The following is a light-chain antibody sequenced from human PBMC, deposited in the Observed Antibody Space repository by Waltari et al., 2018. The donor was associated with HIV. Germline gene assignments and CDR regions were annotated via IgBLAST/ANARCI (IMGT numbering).Light chain of an antibody. J-gene: IGLJ1*01. V-gene: IGLV1-44*01. CDR2: SNN. Sequence: HSVLTQPPSASGTPGQRVTLSCSGSSSTIGSNPVNWYQQLQAPAPKLLIYSNNQRPSGVPDRFSGSKSGTSASLAISGLQSEDEADYYCAAWDDSLNGHYVFGTGTKVTVL. CDR3: AAWDDSLNGHYV. CDR1: SSTIGSNP.